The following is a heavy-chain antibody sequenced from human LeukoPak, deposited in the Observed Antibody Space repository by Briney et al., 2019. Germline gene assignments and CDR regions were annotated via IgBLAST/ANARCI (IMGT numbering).Heavy chain of an antibody. Sequence: PSQTLSLTCTVSGGSISSRDYYWSWIRQPPGKGLEWIGYISYSGSTHYNPSLKSRVIISVDTSKNHFSLKLSSVTAADTAVYYCAGRPAGYDFWSGPRVAFDVWGQGTMVTVSS. CDR3: AGRPAGYDFWSGPRVAFDV. CDR1: GGSISSRDYY. CDR2: ISYSGST. V-gene: IGHV4-30-4*01. D-gene: IGHD3-3*01. J-gene: IGHJ3*01.